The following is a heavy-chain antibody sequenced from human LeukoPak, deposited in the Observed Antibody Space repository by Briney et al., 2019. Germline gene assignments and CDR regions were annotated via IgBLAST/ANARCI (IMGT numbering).Heavy chain of an antibody. CDR1: GPSIKNYY. V-gene: IGHV4-59*01. Sequence: SETLSLTCTVSGPSIKNYYWSWIRQSPGKGLEWIGYIYSSGSTIYNPSLKSRVTISVDTSKNQFSLKLNSVTAADTAVYYCARGFASSWYYFDSWGQGTLVTVSS. CDR2: IYSSGST. D-gene: IGHD6-13*01. CDR3: ARGFASSWYYFDS. J-gene: IGHJ4*02.